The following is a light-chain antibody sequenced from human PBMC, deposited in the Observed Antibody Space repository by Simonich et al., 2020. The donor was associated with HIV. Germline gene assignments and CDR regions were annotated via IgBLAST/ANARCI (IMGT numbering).Light chain of an antibody. Sequence: DIVMTQSPDSLAVSLGERATINCKSSQSVLYSSNNKNYLAWYRQKPGQPPQLLIYWASTRESGVPDRFSGSGSGTDFTLTISSLQPEDFATYYCQQANTFPRTFGQGTKLEIK. CDR3: QQANTFPRT. CDR1: QSVLYSSNNKNY. V-gene: IGKV4-1*01. J-gene: IGKJ1*01. CDR2: WAS.